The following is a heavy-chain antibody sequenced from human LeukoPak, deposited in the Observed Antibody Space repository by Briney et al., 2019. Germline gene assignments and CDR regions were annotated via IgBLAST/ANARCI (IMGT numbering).Heavy chain of an antibody. CDR2: IYHSGST. D-gene: IGHD4-23*01. CDR3: ARGGVDYGGNSDYFDY. V-gene: IGHV4-30-2*01. J-gene: IGHJ4*02. CDR1: GGSISSGGYS. Sequence: PSETLSLTCAVSGGSISSGGYSWSWIRQPPGEGLEWIGYIYHSGSTYYNPSLKSRVPISVDRSKNQFSLKLSSVTAADTAVYYCARGGVDYGGNSDYFDYWGQGTLVTVSS.